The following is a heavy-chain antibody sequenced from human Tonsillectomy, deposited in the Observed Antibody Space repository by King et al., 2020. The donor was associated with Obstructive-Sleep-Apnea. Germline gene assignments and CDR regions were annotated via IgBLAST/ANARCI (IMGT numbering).Heavy chain of an antibody. CDR2: IRYDGSNK. Sequence: VQLVESGGGVVQPGGSLRLSCAASGFTFSSYGMHWVRQAPGKGLEWVALIRYDGSNKYYADSVKGRFTISRDNSKNTLYLQMNSLRAEDTAVYYCAKDRWPHSSSWSDDAFDIWGQGTMVTVSS. V-gene: IGHV3-30*02. D-gene: IGHD6-13*01. CDR3: AKDRWPHSSSWSDDAFDI. J-gene: IGHJ3*02. CDR1: GFTFSSYG.